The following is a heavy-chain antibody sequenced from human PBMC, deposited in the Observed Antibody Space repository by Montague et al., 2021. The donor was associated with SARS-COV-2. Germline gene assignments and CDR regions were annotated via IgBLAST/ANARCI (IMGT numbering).Heavy chain of an antibody. CDR2: IYYSGST. Sequence: SETLSLTCTVSGGSISGFYWSWIRQPPGKGLEWIGYIYYSGSTKYNPSLESRVAVSVDRSKNRVSLKLTSVTAADTAVYYCARLLRSCTNGVCRTYYYYALDVWGQGTTVTVS. V-gene: IGHV4-59*01. CDR1: GGSISGFY. D-gene: IGHD2-8*01. CDR3: ARLLRSCTNGVCRTYYYYALDV. J-gene: IGHJ6*02.